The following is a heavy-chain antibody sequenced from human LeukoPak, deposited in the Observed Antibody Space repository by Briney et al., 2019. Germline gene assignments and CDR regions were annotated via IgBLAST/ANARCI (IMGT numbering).Heavy chain of an antibody. CDR3: ARGRSAFDI. D-gene: IGHD1-14*01. CDR1: GGSFSGYY. CDR2: INHSGST. J-gene: IGHJ3*02. Sequence: SETLSLTCAVYGGSFSGYYWSWIRQPPGKGLEWIGEINHSGSTNYNPSLKSRVTISVDTSKNQFSLKLSSVTAADTAVYYCARGRSAFDIWGQGTIVTVSS. V-gene: IGHV4-34*01.